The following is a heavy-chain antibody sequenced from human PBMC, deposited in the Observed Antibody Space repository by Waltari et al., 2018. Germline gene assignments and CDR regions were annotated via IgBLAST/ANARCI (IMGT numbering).Heavy chain of an antibody. V-gene: IGHV4-59*01. D-gene: IGHD3-10*01. CDR2: IYYSGST. Sequence: QVQLQESGPGLVKPSETLSLTCTVSGGSISSYYWSWIRQPPGKGLAWIGYIYYSGSTNYNPCLKSRGTISGDTSKNQFSLKLSSVTAADTAVYYCARGGGYYYGSGSYAIDWGQGTLVTVSS. CDR1: GGSISSYY. CDR3: ARGGGYYYGSGSYAID. J-gene: IGHJ4*02.